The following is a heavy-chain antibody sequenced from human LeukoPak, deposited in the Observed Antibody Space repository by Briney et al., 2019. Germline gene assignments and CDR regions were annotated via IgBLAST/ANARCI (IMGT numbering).Heavy chain of an antibody. Sequence: GGSLRLSCAASGFTFSRYAMSWVRQAPGKGLEWVSAISGSGGSTYYADSVKGRFTISRDNSKNTLYLQMNSLRAEDTAVYYCAKLWFGEPQYYFDYWGQGTLVTVSS. CDR3: AKLWFGEPQYYFDY. CDR1: GFTFSRYA. CDR2: ISGSGGST. D-gene: IGHD3-10*01. V-gene: IGHV3-23*01. J-gene: IGHJ4*02.